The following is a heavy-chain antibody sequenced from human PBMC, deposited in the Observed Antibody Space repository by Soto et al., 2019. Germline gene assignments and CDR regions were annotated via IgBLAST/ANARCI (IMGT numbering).Heavy chain of an antibody. CDR3: AGTTVTENYYYGMDV. J-gene: IGHJ6*02. Sequence: GESLKISCKGSGYSFTSYWISWVRQMPGRGLEWMGRIDPSDSYTNYSPSFQGHVTISADKSISTAYLQWSSLKASDTAMYYCAGTTVTENYYYGMDVWGQGTTVTVSS. D-gene: IGHD4-4*01. V-gene: IGHV5-10-1*01. CDR1: GYSFTSYW. CDR2: IDPSDSYT.